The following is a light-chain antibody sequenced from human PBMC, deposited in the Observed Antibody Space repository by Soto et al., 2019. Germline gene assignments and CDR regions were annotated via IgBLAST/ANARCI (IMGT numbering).Light chain of an antibody. CDR2: GAS. J-gene: IGKJ2*01. Sequence: EIVMTQSPATLSVSPGERATLSCRASQSISSNLAWYQQKPGQAPRLLIYGASTRATKIPDRFSGSGSGTEFTLTISSLQSEDFAIYYCQQYSSWPPYTFGQGTKLEIK. CDR3: QQYSSWPPYT. CDR1: QSISSN. V-gene: IGKV3-15*01.